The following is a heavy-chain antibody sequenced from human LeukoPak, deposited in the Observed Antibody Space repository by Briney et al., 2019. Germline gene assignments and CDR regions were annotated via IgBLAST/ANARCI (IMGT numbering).Heavy chain of an antibody. CDR2: TKRKSDGETV. CDR3: TTDLVN. D-gene: IGHD3-10*01. J-gene: IGHJ4*02. V-gene: IGHV3-15*01. Sequence: PGGSLRLSCAGSGFTFSEAWMSWVRQTPGKGLEWLARTKRKSDGETVDYIKPVKGRFSISRDDSKNMLYLQMNSLKTEDTAVYYCTTDLVNWGQGTLVTVSS. CDR1: GFTFSEAW.